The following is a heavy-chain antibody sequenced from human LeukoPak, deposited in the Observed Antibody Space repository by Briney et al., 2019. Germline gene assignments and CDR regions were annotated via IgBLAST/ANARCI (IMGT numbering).Heavy chain of an antibody. Sequence: SETLSLTCTVSGYYISSGYYWGWIRQPPGKGLEWIGSMYHSGSTYDNPSLQSRVTISVDTSKNQFSLKLSSVTAADTAVYYCARGSSIAARPVDYWGQGTLVTVSS. V-gene: IGHV4-38-2*02. CDR3: ARGSSIAARPVDY. J-gene: IGHJ4*02. CDR1: GYYISSGYY. CDR2: MYHSGST. D-gene: IGHD6-6*01.